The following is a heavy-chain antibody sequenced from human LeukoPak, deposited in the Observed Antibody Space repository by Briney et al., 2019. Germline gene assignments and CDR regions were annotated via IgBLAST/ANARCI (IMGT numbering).Heavy chain of an antibody. CDR3: ARGNTDGYKVYYFDY. D-gene: IGHD5-24*01. V-gene: IGHV1-2*02. J-gene: IGHJ4*02. CDR2: INPNSGGT. Sequence: ASVKVSCKASGYTFTGYYMHWVRQAPGQGLEWMGWINPNSGGTNYAQKFQGRVTMTRDTSISTAYMELSRLRSDDTAVYYCARGNTDGYKVYYFDYWGQGTLVTVSS. CDR1: GYTFTGYY.